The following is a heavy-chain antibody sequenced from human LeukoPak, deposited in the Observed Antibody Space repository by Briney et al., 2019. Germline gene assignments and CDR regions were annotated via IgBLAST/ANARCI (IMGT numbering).Heavy chain of an antibody. CDR2: FDPEDGET. J-gene: IGHJ6*02. Sequence: GASVKVSCKVSGYTLTELSMHWVRQAPGKGLEWMGGFDPEDGETIYAQKFQGRVTMTEDTSTDTAYMELSSLRSEDTAVYYCATLSSGSFPLGAYYYYGMDVWGQGTTDTVSS. CDR1: GYTLTELS. CDR3: ATLSSGSFPLGAYYYYGMDV. V-gene: IGHV1-24*01. D-gene: IGHD1-26*01.